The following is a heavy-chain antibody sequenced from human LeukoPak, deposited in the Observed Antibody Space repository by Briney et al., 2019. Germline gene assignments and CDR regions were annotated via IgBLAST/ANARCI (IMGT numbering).Heavy chain of an antibody. CDR2: IYYSGST. D-gene: IGHD3-22*01. J-gene: IGHJ2*01. CDR3: ARQRHFYDSSGTYYWYFDL. CDR1: GGSISSYY. Sequence: SETLSLTCTVSGGSISSYYWSWIRQPPGKGLEWIGYIYYSGSTNYNPSLKSRVTISVDTSKNQFSLRLRSVTAADTAVYYCARQRHFYDSSGTYYWYFDLWGRGTLVTVSS. V-gene: IGHV4-59*01.